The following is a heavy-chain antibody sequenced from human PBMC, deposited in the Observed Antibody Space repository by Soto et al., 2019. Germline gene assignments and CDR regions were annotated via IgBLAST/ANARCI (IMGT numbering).Heavy chain of an antibody. CDR1: GGTFSSYA. D-gene: IGHD2-2*01. Sequence: GASVKVSCKASGGTFSSYAISWVRQAPGQGLEWMGGIIPIFGTANYAQKFQGRVTITADESTSTAYMELSSLRSEDTAVYYCARVRTSRWPHIIYYYYGMAVWGQGTTVTFSS. CDR3: ARVRTSRWPHIIYYYYGMAV. J-gene: IGHJ6*02. V-gene: IGHV1-69*13. CDR2: IIPIFGTA.